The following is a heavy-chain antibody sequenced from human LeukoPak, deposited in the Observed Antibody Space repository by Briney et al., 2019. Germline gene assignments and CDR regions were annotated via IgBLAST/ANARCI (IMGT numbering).Heavy chain of an antibody. D-gene: IGHD3-10*01. CDR1: GYTFTSYG. V-gene: IGHV1-18*01. CDR3: ARGRFGDISFDY. Sequence: ASVKVSCKSSGYTFTSYGITWVRQAPGQGLEWMGWINTYYGNTDYAQSFQGRVTMTTDTSTSTAYMELRSLRSDDTAVYYCARGRFGDISFDYWGQGTLVTVSS. CDR2: INTYYGNT. J-gene: IGHJ4*02.